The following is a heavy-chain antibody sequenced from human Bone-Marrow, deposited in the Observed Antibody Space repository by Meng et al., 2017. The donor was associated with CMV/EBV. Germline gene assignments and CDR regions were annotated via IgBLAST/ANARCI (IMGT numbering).Heavy chain of an antibody. CDR3: AKDLHDYVWGTYNVDY. J-gene: IGHJ4*02. D-gene: IGHD3-16*01. CDR1: GFSFIRSG. V-gene: IGHV3-30*02. Sequence: SCAASGFSFIRSGMHWVRQAPGKGLEWVAFIRYDGSIKFYAESMKGRFTISRDNSKSTLYLQMDSLRTEDTAVYSCAKDLHDYVWGTYNVDYWGRGTLVTVSS. CDR2: IRYDGSIK.